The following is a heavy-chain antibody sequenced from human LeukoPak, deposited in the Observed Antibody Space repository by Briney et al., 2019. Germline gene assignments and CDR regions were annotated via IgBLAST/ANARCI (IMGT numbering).Heavy chain of an antibody. Sequence: SETLSLTCAVSGGSLKNHYWTWIRQSPGKRLEWIGLINDSGTTVYDPSLKSRVTISIDTSKNQFSLKLTSMTAADTAVYFCARDEAGHYALALWGQGTPVTVSS. J-gene: IGHJ5*02. CDR1: GGSLKNHY. CDR2: INDSGTT. CDR3: ARDEAGHYALAL. D-gene: IGHD4-17*01. V-gene: IGHV4-34*01.